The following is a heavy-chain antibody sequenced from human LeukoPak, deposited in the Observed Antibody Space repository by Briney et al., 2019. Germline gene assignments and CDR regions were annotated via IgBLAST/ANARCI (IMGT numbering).Heavy chain of an antibody. Sequence: ASVKVSCKASGYTFTSYGISWVRQAPGQGLEWMGWISAYNGNTNYAQKLQGRVTMTTDTSTSTAYMELRSLRSDDTAVYYCARVETIFGVVINAFDIWGQGTMVTVSS. CDR3: ARVETIFGVVINAFDI. J-gene: IGHJ3*02. CDR1: GYTFTSYG. V-gene: IGHV1-18*01. CDR2: ISAYNGNT. D-gene: IGHD3-3*01.